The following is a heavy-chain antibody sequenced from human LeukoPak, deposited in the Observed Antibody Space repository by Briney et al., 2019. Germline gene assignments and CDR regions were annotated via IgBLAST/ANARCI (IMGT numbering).Heavy chain of an antibody. Sequence: GGSLRLSCAASGFTFSSYAMSWVRQAPGKGLEWASAISGSGGSTYYADSVKGRFTISRDNSKNTLYLQMNSLRAEDTAVYYCASLLRFLEWLCDYWGQGTLVTVSS. CDR2: ISGSGGST. V-gene: IGHV3-23*01. CDR3: ASLLRFLEWLCDY. D-gene: IGHD3-3*01. CDR1: GFTFSSYA. J-gene: IGHJ4*02.